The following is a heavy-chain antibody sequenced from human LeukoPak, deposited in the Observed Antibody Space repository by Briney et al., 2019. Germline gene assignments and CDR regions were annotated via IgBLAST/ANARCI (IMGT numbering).Heavy chain of an antibody. Sequence: GGSLRLSCAASGFTFSSYWMSWVRQAPGKGLEWVANIKQDGSEKYYVDSVKGRFTISRDNAKNSLYLQMNSLRAEDTAVYYCARDHPVYCSGGSCTAPHLLAADYWGQGTLVTVSS. CDR3: ARDHPVYCSGGSCTAPHLLAADY. CDR2: IKQDGSEK. V-gene: IGHV3-7*01. D-gene: IGHD2-15*01. J-gene: IGHJ4*02. CDR1: GFTFSSYW.